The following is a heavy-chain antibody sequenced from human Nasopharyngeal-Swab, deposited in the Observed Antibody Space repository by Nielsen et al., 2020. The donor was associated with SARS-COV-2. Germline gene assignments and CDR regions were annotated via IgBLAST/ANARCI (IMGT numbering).Heavy chain of an antibody. CDR3: ARHGADCSRTSCYRRHGFDI. CDR2: IKQDGSEI. CDR1: GFIFSNYW. D-gene: IGHD2-2*02. Sequence: GGSLRLSCAASGFIFSNYWMTWVRQAPGKGLEWVANIKQDGSEIYYADSVKGRFTISRDNARNSLYLQMRSLRAEDTAVYHCARHGADCSRTSCYRRHGFDIWGQGTMVTVSS. J-gene: IGHJ3*02. V-gene: IGHV3-7*01.